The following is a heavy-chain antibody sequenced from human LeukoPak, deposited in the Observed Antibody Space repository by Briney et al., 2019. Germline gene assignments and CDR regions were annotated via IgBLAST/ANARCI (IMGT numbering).Heavy chain of an antibody. CDR1: GGSISSSSYY. V-gene: IGHV4-39*07. CDR3: ARAGVTMVRGVKGQFRTLVY. D-gene: IGHD3-10*01. J-gene: IGHJ4*02. CDR2: IYYSGST. Sequence: PSETLSLTCTVSGGSISSSSYYWGWIRQPPGKGLEWIGSIYYSGSTYYNPSLKSRVTISVDASKNQFSLKLSSVTAADTAVYYCARAGVTMVRGVKGQFRTLVYWGQGTLVTVSS.